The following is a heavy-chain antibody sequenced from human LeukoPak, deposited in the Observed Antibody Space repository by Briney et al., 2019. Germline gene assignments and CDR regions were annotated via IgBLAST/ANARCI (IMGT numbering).Heavy chain of an antibody. D-gene: IGHD4-23*01. CDR3: ARGRRIGTGGLSWFDP. V-gene: IGHV3-33*01. J-gene: IGHJ5*02. CDR2: IWYDGSNK. Sequence: GGSLRLSCAASGFTFSSYGMHWVRQAPGKGLEWVAVIWYDGSNKYYADSVKGRFTISRDNSRNTLYLQMNSLRAEDTAVYYCARGRRIGTGGLSWFDPWGQGTLVTVSS. CDR1: GFTFSSYG.